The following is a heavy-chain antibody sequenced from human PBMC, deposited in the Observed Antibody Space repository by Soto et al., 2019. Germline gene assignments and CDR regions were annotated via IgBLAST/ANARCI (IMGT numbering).Heavy chain of an antibody. CDR3: ARGEDTAMVPFDY. CDR1: GGSFSGYY. J-gene: IGHJ4*02. CDR2: INHSGST. Sequence: SEALSLTCAVYGGSFSGYYWSWIRQPPGKGLEWIGEINHSGSTNYNPSLKSRVTISVDTSKNQFSLKLSSVTAADTAVYYCARGEDTAMVPFDYWGQGTLVTVSS. D-gene: IGHD5-18*01. V-gene: IGHV4-34*01.